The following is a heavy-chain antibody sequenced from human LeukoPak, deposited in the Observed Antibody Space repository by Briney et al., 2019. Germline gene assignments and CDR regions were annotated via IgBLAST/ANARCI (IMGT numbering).Heavy chain of an antibody. CDR3: AGAPRGRDDFWSGSVPAYYYFDY. Sequence: ETLPLNCSVSGYSMSSGYYWGWLRQTPGKGLEWIGSIYHSESTYYNPSLKSRVTISVDTSKNQFSLKLSSVTAADTAVYYCAGAPRGRDDFWSGSVPAYYYFDYWGQGTLVTVSS. CDR1: GYSMSSGYY. J-gene: IGHJ4*02. CDR2: IYHSEST. D-gene: IGHD3-3*01. V-gene: IGHV4-38-2*02.